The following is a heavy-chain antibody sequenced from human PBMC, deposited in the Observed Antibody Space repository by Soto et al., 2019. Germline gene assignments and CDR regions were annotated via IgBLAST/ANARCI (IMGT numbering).Heavy chain of an antibody. V-gene: IGHV1-2*02. CDR3: ARAVVVITLDY. CDR1: GYTFTGYY. Sequence: GASVKVSCKASGYTFTGYYMPWVRPAPGQGLEWMVCLNPNSGGTNYAQKFQGRVTMTRDTSISTAYMELSRLRSDDTAVYYCARAVVVITLDYWGQGTLVTVSS. CDR2: LNPNSGGT. J-gene: IGHJ4*02. D-gene: IGHD3-22*01.